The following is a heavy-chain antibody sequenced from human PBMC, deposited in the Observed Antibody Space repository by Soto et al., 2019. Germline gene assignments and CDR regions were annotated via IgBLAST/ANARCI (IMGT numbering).Heavy chain of an antibody. J-gene: IGHJ1*01. D-gene: IGHD2-8*01. CDR3: AREARLYPLQH. CDR1: GYTFTGYY. V-gene: IGHV1-2*04. CDR2: INPNSGGT. Sequence: GASVKVSCKASGYTFTGYYMHWVRQAPGQGLEWMGWINPNSGGTNYAQKFQGWVTMTRDTSISTAYMELSSLRSEDTAVYYCAREARLYPLQHWGQGTLVTVSS.